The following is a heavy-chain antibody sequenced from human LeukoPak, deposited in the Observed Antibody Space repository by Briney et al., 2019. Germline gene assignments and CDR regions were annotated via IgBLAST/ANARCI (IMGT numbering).Heavy chain of an antibody. J-gene: IGHJ4*02. D-gene: IGHD1-26*01. Sequence: GGSLRLTCAASGFTFSSYWMHWVRQTPRKGLVWVSRINSDGSSTTYADSVKGRFTISRDNAKNTLYLQMNSPRAEDTAVYYCARGIDLVNWGQGTLVTVSS. CDR1: GFTFSSYW. CDR3: ARGIDLVN. CDR2: INSDGSST. V-gene: IGHV3-74*01.